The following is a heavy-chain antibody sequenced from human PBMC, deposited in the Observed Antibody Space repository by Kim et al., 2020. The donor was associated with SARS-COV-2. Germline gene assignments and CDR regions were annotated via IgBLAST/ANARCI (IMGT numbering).Heavy chain of an antibody. J-gene: IGHJ6*02. V-gene: IGHV4-39*02. CDR1: GGSISSSSYY. CDR2: IYYSGST. CDR3: ARDSWGLLSNYYGMDV. D-gene: IGHD1-26*01. Sequence: SETLSLTCTVSGGSISSSSYYWGWIRQPPGKGLEWIGSIYYSGSTYYNPSLKSRVTISVDTSKNQFSLKLSSVTAADTAVYYCARDSWGLLSNYYGMDVWGQGTTVPVSS.